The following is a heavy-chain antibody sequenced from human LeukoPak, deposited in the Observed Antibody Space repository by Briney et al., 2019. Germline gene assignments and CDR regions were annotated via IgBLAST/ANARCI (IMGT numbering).Heavy chain of an antibody. CDR2: IYYSGST. D-gene: IGHD6-13*01. CDR3: AREASSWSGTYYYYYMDV. J-gene: IGHJ6*03. Sequence: SETLSLTCTVSGGSISSSSYYWGWIRQPPGKGLEWIGSIYYSGSTYYNPSLKSRVTVSVDTSKNQFSLKLSSVTAADTAVYYCAREASSWSGTYYYYYMDVWGKGTTVTISS. V-gene: IGHV4-39*07. CDR1: GGSISSSSYY.